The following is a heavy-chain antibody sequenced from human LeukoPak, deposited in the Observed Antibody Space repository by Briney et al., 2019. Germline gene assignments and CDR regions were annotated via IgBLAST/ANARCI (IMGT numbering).Heavy chain of an antibody. D-gene: IGHD6-19*01. CDR3: ARGPYGAVAGTFGDLDY. V-gene: IGHV1-8*01. J-gene: IGHJ4*02. CDR1: GYTFTSHD. Sequence: ASVKVSCKASGYTFTSHDSNWVRQATGQGLEWMGWMNPNSGNTGYAQKFQGRVTMTRNTSISTAYMELSSLRSEDTAVYYCARGPYGAVAGTFGDLDYWGQGTLVTVSS. CDR2: MNPNSGNT.